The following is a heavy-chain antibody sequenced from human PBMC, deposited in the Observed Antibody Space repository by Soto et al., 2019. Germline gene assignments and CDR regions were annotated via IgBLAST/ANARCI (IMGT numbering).Heavy chain of an antibody. J-gene: IGHJ5*02. CDR2: MNPNSGNT. D-gene: IGHD1-20*01. V-gene: IGHV1-8*01. CDR1: GYSFSDYD. Sequence: QVQLVQSGAEVKKPGASVKVSCKASGYSFSDYDINWVRQATGQGPEWMGWMNPNSGNTGYAQKLQGRVTMTRNTSITPAYMELSSLGSEDTAVYYCARDNRYNWNDEGWFDPWGQGTLVTVSS. CDR3: ARDNRYNWNDEGWFDP.